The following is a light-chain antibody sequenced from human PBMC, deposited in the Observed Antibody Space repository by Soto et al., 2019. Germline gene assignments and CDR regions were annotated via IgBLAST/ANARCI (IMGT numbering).Light chain of an antibody. CDR3: QQFNPYSLTWT. CDR1: QSISDW. Sequence: DIQMTQSPSTLSASVGDRVTITCRASQSISDWLAWYQQKPGKAPKLLIYRTSTLESGVPSRFSGSGSGTEFPLTISSLQPDDFATYYCQQFNPYSLTWTFGQGTKVDI. CDR2: RTS. V-gene: IGKV1-5*03. J-gene: IGKJ1*01.